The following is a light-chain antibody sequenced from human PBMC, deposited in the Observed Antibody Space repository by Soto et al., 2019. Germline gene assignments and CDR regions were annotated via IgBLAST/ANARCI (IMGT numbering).Light chain of an antibody. CDR1: QSISNW. CDR3: QQYYTYMLT. Sequence: DIQMTQSPSTLSASVGDRVTITCRTSQSISNWLAWYQQKPGKAPELLIYDVSNLESGVPSRFSGSGSGTEFTLTISSLQPDDFATYYGQQYYTYMLTFGGGTKVDIK. V-gene: IGKV1-5*01. CDR2: DVS. J-gene: IGKJ4*01.